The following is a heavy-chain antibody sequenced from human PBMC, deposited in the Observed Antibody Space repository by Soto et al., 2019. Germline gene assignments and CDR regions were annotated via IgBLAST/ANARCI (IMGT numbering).Heavy chain of an antibody. D-gene: IGHD5-18*01. CDR3: ARVRGYSYGQPWFAP. Sequence: QVQLVESGGGLVKPGGSLRLSCAASGFAFSDHYMSWIRQAPGKGLECVSYISSSTSYTHYAVSVKGRFTISRDNAKNSLDRQMTSLRVEDTAVYYCARVRGYSYGQPWFAPWGQGALVTVSS. J-gene: IGHJ5*02. CDR1: GFAFSDHY. V-gene: IGHV3-11*06. CDR2: ISSSTSYT.